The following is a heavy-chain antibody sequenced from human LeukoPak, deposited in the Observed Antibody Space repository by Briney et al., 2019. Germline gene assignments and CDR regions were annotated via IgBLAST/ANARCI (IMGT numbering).Heavy chain of an antibody. D-gene: IGHD6-13*01. CDR3: ARVVPPYYFDY. V-gene: IGHV3-21*01. CDR1: GFTFSNYG. Sequence: GGSLRLSCAASGFTFSNYGMNWVRQAPGKGPEWVSSISKSTSYIYYADSVKGRFTISRDNAKNTLYLQMNSLRAEDTAVYYCARVVPPYYFDYWGQGTLVTVSS. CDR2: ISKSTSYI. J-gene: IGHJ4*02.